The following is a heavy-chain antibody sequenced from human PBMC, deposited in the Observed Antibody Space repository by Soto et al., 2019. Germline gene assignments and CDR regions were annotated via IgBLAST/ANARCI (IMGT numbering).Heavy chain of an antibody. J-gene: IGHJ4*02. Sequence: GGSLRLSCAASGFTFNSYAMRLVRQAPGKGLEWVSAISCSGGSTYYADSVKGRFTISRDNSKNTLYLQMNSLRAEDTAVYYCAQRSYYDFWSGWNYWGQGTLVTVSS. CDR1: GFTFNSYA. D-gene: IGHD3-3*01. V-gene: IGHV3-23*01. CDR2: ISCSGGST. CDR3: AQRSYYDFWSGWNY.